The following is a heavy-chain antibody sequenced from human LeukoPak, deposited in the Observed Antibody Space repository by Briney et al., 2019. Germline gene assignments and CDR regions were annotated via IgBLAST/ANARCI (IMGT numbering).Heavy chain of an antibody. J-gene: IGHJ4*02. CDR1: GFTFRNYG. V-gene: IGHV3-30*06. CDR2: ISYDGSNK. D-gene: IGHD3-22*01. Sequence: GGSLRLSCAASGFTFRNYGMHWVRQAPGKGLEWVAVISYDGSNKYYADSVKGRFTISRDNSKNTLYLQMNSLRAEDTAVYYCARDSVLYSSGYWADWGQGTLVTVSS. CDR3: ARDSVLYSSGYWAD.